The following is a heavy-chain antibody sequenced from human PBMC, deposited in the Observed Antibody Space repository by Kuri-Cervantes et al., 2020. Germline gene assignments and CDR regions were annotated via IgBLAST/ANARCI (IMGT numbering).Heavy chain of an antibody. D-gene: IGHD1-7*01. CDR2: ISYDGSNK. Sequence: GESLKISCAASGFTFSSYSMNWVRQAPGKGLEWVAVISYDGSNKYYADSVKGRFTISRDNSKNTLYLQKNSLRAEDTAVYYCARDFGDNWNYFAYYGMDVWGQGTTVTVSS. V-gene: IGHV3-30*03. CDR1: GFTFSSYS. J-gene: IGHJ6*02. CDR3: ARDFGDNWNYFAYYGMDV.